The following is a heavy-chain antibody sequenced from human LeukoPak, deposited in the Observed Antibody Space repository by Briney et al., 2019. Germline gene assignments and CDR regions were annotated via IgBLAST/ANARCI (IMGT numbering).Heavy chain of an antibody. CDR3: AKDWGPKYYYDSSGYYLGGDYFDY. D-gene: IGHD3-22*01. CDR2: ISSSSSYI. V-gene: IGHV3-11*05. CDR1: GFTFSDYY. Sequence: GGSLRLSCAASGFTFSDYYMSWIRQAPGKGLEWVSSISSSSSYIYYADSVKGRFTISRDNAKNTLYLQMNSLRAEDTAVYYCAKDWGPKYYYDSSGYYLGGDYFDYWGQGTLVTVSS. J-gene: IGHJ4*02.